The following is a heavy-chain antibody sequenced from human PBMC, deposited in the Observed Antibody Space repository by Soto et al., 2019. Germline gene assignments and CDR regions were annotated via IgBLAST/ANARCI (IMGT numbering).Heavy chain of an antibody. D-gene: IGHD1-26*01. CDR2: IKPGTSDI. V-gene: IGHV5-51*01. J-gene: IGHJ3*01. CDR3: ARHRGGIVATTDPLAI. CDR1: GYKFGSAW. Sequence: PGESLKISCKGVGYKFGSAWIGWVRQMPGKGLEWMGIIKPGTSDIRYSPSCRGHVTISADEAVSTAYLQWSSLKASDTAMYYCARHRGGIVATTDPLAIWGQGTKVTVSS.